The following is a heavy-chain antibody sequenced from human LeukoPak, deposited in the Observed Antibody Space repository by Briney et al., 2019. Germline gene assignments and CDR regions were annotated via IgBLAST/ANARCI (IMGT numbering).Heavy chain of an antibody. J-gene: IGHJ4*02. D-gene: IGHD4-17*01. CDR1: GFTFSSYS. CDR3: AKDPHDYGDHRGDY. V-gene: IGHV3-30*02. CDR2: IRYDGSNK. Sequence: GGSLRLSCAVSGFTFSSYSMNWVRQAPGKGLEWVAFIRYDGSNKYYADSVKGRFTISRDNSKNTLYLQMNSLRAEDTAVYYCAKDPHDYGDHRGDYWGQGTLVTVSS.